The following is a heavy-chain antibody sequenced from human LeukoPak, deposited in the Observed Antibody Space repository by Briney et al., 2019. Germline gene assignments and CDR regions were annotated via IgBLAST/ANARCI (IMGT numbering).Heavy chain of an antibody. J-gene: IGHJ4*02. CDR2: IRYDGSNK. Sequence: GGSLRLSCAASGFTFSSYGMHWVRQAPGKGLEWVAFIRYDGSNKYYADSVKGRFTISRDNSKNTLYLQMNSLRAEDTAVYYCAKDYGDGGVVVVAAIPRAYYFDYWGQGTLVTVSS. D-gene: IGHD2-15*01. CDR1: GFTFSSYG. CDR3: AKDYGDGGVVVVAAIPRAYYFDY. V-gene: IGHV3-30*02.